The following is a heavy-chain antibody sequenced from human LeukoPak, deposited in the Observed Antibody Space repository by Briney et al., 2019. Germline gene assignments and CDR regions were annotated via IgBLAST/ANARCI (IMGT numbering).Heavy chain of an antibody. CDR1: GGSVSSYY. D-gene: IGHD3-22*01. CDR3: ASGYYDSSGHDAFDI. V-gene: IGHV4-59*08. CDR2: IYYSGGT. Sequence: SETLSLTCTVSGGSVSSYYWSWIRQPPGKGLEWIGYIYYSGGTKYNPSLKSRVTISLDTSKNQFSLKLSSVTAADTAVYYCASGYYDSSGHDAFDIWGQGTMVTVSS. J-gene: IGHJ3*02.